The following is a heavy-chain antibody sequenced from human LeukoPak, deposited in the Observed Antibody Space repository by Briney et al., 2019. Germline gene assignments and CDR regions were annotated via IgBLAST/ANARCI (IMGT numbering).Heavy chain of an antibody. CDR3: ARGLGSGRHAFDI. V-gene: IGHV3-48*01. CDR2: ISSFSGTI. J-gene: IGHJ3*02. D-gene: IGHD3-10*01. CDR1: GITFSSYS. Sequence: PGGSLRLSCVASGITFSSYSMNWVRQAPGEGLEWVSYISSFSGTINYADSVKGRFTISRDNAKNSLYLQMNSLRAEDTAVYYCARGLGSGRHAFDIWGQGTMVTVSS.